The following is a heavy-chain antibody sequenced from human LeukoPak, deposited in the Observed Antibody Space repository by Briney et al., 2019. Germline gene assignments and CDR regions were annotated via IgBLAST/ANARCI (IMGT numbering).Heavy chain of an antibody. CDR2: INHSGST. CDR3: ARRSLRHDFWSGHYYYYMDV. J-gene: IGHJ6*03. CDR1: GGSFSGYY. D-gene: IGHD3-3*01. V-gene: IGHV4-34*01. Sequence: PSETLSLTCAVYGGSFSGYYWSWIRQPPGKGQEWIGEINHSGSTNYNPSLKSRVTISVDTSKNQFSLKLSSVTAADTAVYYCARRSLRHDFWSGHYYYYMDVWGKGTTVTVSS.